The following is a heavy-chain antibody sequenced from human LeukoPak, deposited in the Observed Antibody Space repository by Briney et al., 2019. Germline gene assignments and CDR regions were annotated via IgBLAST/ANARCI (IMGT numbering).Heavy chain of an antibody. CDR3: ARDGYRGAGYFDY. Sequence: SQTLSLTCTVSGGSISSGSYYWSWIRQPAGKGLEWIGRIYTSGTTNYNPSLKSRVTISVDTSKNQFSQKLSSVTAADTAVYYCARDGYRGAGYFDYWGQGTLVTVSS. CDR2: IYTSGTT. V-gene: IGHV4-61*02. CDR1: GGSISSGSYY. J-gene: IGHJ4*02. D-gene: IGHD5-18*01.